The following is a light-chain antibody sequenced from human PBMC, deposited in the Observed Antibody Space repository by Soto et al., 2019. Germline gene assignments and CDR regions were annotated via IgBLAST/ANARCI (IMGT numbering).Light chain of an antibody. CDR3: SSYTRSSTLVV. J-gene: IGLJ3*02. Sequence: QAVLTQPASVSGSPGQWITISCTGTSSDIGYYNYVSWYQQDPGKAPKLIIYEVSNRPSGVSNRFSGSKSGNTASLTISGLQAEDEADYYCSSYTRSSTLVVFGVGTKLTVL. V-gene: IGLV2-14*01. CDR2: EVS. CDR1: SSDIGYYNY.